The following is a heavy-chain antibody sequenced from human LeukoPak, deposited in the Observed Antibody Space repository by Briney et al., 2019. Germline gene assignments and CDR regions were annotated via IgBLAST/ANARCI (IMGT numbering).Heavy chain of an antibody. D-gene: IGHD5-12*01. V-gene: IGHV4-34*01. CDR2: INHSGST. CDR3: ARGLMATTPFDY. CDR1: GGSFSGYY. Sequence: SETLSLTCAVYGGSFSGYYWSWIRQPPGKGLEWIGEINHSGSTNYNPSLKSRVTISVVTSKNQFSLKLSSVTAADTAVYYCARGLMATTPFDYWGQGTLVTVSS. J-gene: IGHJ4*02.